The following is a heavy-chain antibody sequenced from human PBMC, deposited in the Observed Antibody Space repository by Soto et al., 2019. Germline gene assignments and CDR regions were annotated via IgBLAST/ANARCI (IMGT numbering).Heavy chain of an antibody. J-gene: IGHJ5*02. V-gene: IGHV4-34*01. CDR2: INHSGST. CDR1: GGSFSGYY. CDR3: ARGGPTALRGTSPVRWFDP. D-gene: IGHD2-2*01. Sequence: QVQLQQWGAGLLKPSETLSLTCAVYGGSFSGYYWSWIRQPPGKGLEWIGEINHSGSTNYNPSLKSRVPISVDPSKNQFSLKLSSVTAADTAVYYCARGGPTALRGTSPVRWFDPWGQGTLVTVSS.